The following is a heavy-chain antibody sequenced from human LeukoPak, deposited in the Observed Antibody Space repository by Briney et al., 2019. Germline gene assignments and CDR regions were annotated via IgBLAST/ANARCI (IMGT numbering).Heavy chain of an antibody. V-gene: IGHV5-51*01. CDR3: ARQYYDILTGPNWFDT. CDR1: GYNFPKSW. D-gene: IGHD3-9*01. J-gene: IGHJ5*02. CDR2: ILPGDSKT. Sequence: GESLKISCKGPGYNFPKSWIGWVRQMPGKGLEWMGIILPGDSKTRYSPSFQGQVTISADKSISTAYLQWNSLKASDTAMYYCARQYYDILTGPNWFDTWGQGTLVTVSS.